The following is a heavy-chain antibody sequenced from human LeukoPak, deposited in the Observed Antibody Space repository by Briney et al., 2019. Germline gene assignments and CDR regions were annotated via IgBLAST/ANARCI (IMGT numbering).Heavy chain of an antibody. V-gene: IGHV4-59*01. Sequence: PSETLSLTCTVSGGSISSYYWSWIRQPPGKGLEWIGYIYYSGSTNYNPSLKSRVTISVDTSKNQFSLKLSSVTAADTAVYYCARLNLKRTTMVRGVFDPWGQGTLVTVSS. CDR1: GGSISSYY. D-gene: IGHD3-10*01. CDR2: IYYSGST. J-gene: IGHJ5*02. CDR3: ARLNLKRTTMVRGVFDP.